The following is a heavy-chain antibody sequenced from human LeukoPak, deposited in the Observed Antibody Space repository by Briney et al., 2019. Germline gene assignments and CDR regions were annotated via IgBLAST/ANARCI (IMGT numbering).Heavy chain of an antibody. CDR3: ARDGYSYGYFYYYYYMDV. J-gene: IGHJ6*03. CDR2: ISSSSSTI. Sequence: GGSLRLSCAASGFTFSSYSMNWVRQAPGKGLEWVSYISSSSSTIYYADSVKGRFTISRDNAKNSLYLQMNSLRAEDTAVYYCARDGYSYGYFYYYYYMDVWGKGTTVTVS. V-gene: IGHV3-48*04. CDR1: GFTFSSYS. D-gene: IGHD5-18*01.